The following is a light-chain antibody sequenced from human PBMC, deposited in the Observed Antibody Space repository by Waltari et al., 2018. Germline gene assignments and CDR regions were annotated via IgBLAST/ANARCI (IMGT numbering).Light chain of an antibody. CDR1: QSVSSNY. Sequence: EIVLTQSPGTLSLSPGERATLSCRASQSVSSNYLAWYQQKPGQAPRLLFYGASSRATGIPDRFSGSGSGTDFTLTISRLEPEDFTVYYCQQYGNSSWTFGQGTKVEIK. CDR3: QQYGNSSWT. J-gene: IGKJ1*01. V-gene: IGKV3-20*01. CDR2: GAS.